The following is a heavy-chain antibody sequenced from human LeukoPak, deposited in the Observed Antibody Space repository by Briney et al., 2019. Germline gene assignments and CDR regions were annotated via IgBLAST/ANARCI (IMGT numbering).Heavy chain of an antibody. D-gene: IGHD5-12*01. CDR3: ARDSGYDLPDY. V-gene: IGHV3-74*01. CDR2: INSDGSST. CDR1: GFTFSSYW. J-gene: IGHJ4*02. Sequence: PGGSLRLSCAASGFTFSSYWMHWVRQAPGKGLVWVSRINSDGSSTSYADSVKGRFTISRDNAKNSLYLQMNSLRAEDTAVYYCARDSGYDLPDYWGQGTLVTVSS.